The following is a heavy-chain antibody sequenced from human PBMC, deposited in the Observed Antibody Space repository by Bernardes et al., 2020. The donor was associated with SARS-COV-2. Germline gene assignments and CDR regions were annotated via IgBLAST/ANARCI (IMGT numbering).Heavy chain of an antibody. CDR2: IYSGGDT. V-gene: IGHV3-66*02. CDR1: GFTVSSNY. J-gene: IGHJ6*02. D-gene: IGHD1-7*01. CDR3: ARERQNRTGTTYYYYGMDV. Sequence: GGSLRLSCAASGFTVSSNYMSWVRQAPGKGLEWVSVIYSGGDTYYADSVKGRFTISRDNSKNTLYLQMNSLRPEDTAVYYCARERQNRTGTTYYYYGMDVWGQGILVTVSS.